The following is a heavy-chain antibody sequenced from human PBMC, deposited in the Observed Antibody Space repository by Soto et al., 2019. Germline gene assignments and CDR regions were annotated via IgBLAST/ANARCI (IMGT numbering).Heavy chain of an antibody. V-gene: IGHV4-61*01. CDR2: IYFSGPT. Sequence: PLETLPLTCTVSGDTATGGCYYWSWIRQPPGKGLGYIGYIYFSGPTNYNPALESRVTISLDTSKNQFSLRLTSVTPADMPRYYCARANSRGELAAWYWGQGPPITVS. CDR1: GDTATGGCYY. CDR3: ARANSRGELAAWY. J-gene: IGHJ4*02. D-gene: IGHD3-22*01.